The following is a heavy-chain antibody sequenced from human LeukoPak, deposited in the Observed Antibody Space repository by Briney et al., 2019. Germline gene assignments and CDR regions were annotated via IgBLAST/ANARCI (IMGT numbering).Heavy chain of an antibody. D-gene: IGHD5-12*01. J-gene: IGHJ6*03. Sequence: SETLSLTCSVSGGSISSRSYYWGWIRQPPGKGLEWIGSIYYSGSTYYNPSLKSRVTISVDTSKNQFSLKLSSVTAADTAVYYCARVPIVATTKGYYYYMDVWGKGTTVTVSS. V-gene: IGHV4-39*01. CDR1: GGSISSRSYY. CDR3: ARVPIVATTKGYYYYMDV. CDR2: IYYSGST.